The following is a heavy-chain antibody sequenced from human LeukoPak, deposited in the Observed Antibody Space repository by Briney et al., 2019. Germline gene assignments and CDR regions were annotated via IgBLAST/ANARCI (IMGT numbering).Heavy chain of an antibody. CDR3: ARDGPTAAPLDY. Sequence: ASVKVSCKASGYRFTSYDMHWVRQAPGQGLEWMGIINPSGGSTSYAQRFQGRVAMTRDTSTTTVYMEVNSLTSEDTAVYFCARDGPTAAPLDYWGQGTLVTVSS. CDR2: INPSGGST. V-gene: IGHV1-46*01. J-gene: IGHJ4*02. D-gene: IGHD2-2*01. CDR1: GYRFTSYD.